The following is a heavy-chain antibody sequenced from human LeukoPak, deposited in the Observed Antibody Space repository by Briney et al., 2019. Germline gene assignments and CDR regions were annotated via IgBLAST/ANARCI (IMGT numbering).Heavy chain of an antibody. D-gene: IGHD3-16*02. J-gene: IGHJ4*02. CDR2: ISGDGGST. Sequence: GGSLRLSCAASGFTFDDYAMHWVRQAPGKGLEWVSLISGDGGSTYYADSVKGRFTISRDNSKNSLYLQMNSLRTEDTALYYYAKDAYVWGSYRYMTYWGQGTLVTVSS. V-gene: IGHV3-43*02. CDR3: AKDAYVWGSYRYMTY. CDR1: GFTFDDYA.